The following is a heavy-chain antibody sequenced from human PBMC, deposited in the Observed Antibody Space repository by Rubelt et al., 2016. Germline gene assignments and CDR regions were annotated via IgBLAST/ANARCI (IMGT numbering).Heavy chain of an antibody. Sequence: SRGGLVQPGGSLRVSCAASGFTFSRYAMNWVRQAPGKGLEWVAAISGCGGSTFYADSVKGRFTISRDNSKNTLYLQMNSLRAEDTAVYYCAKDRVGGWFSLDYWGQGTLVTVST. CDR3: AKDRVGGWFSLDY. D-gene: IGHD6-19*01. V-gene: IGHV3-23*01. CDR1: GFTFSRYA. CDR2: ISGCGGST. J-gene: IGHJ4*02.